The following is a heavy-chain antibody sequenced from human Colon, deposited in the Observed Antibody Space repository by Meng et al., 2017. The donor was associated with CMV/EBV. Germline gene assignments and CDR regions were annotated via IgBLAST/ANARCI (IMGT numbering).Heavy chain of an antibody. CDR2: IRSKAHNYAT. CDR1: GFKFSESA. Sequence: GGSLRLSGAASGFKFSESAMYWVRQASGKGLEWVGRIRSKAHNYATTYVESVEGRFTISRDDSKNMLYLEMNSLTTDDTAVYYCSRPTAVAGSATDYWGQGTLVTVSS. V-gene: IGHV3-73*01. D-gene: IGHD6-19*01. J-gene: IGHJ4*02. CDR3: SRPTAVAGSATDY.